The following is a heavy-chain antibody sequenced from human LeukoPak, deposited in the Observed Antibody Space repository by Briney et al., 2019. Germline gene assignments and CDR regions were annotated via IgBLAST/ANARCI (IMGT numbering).Heavy chain of an antibody. Sequence: SVKVSCKASGGTFSSYAISWVRQAPGQGLEWMGRIIPILGIANYAQKFQGRVTITADKSTSTAYMELSSLRSEDTAVYYCARGYGSGSYYGNFDYWGQGTLVTVSS. CDR2: IIPILGIA. V-gene: IGHV1-69*04. D-gene: IGHD3-10*01. CDR1: GGTFSSYA. CDR3: ARGYGSGSYYGNFDY. J-gene: IGHJ4*02.